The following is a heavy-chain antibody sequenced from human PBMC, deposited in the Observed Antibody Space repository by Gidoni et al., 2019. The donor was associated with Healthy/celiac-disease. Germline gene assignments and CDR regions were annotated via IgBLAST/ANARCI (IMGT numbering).Heavy chain of an antibody. J-gene: IGHJ4*02. V-gene: IGHV3-21*01. CDR2: ISSSSSYI. Sequence: DVQLVESGGGLVKPGGSLRLPCAASGFTFSSHSRNWVRQAPGKGLEWVSSISSSSSYIYYADSVKGRFTISRDNAKNSLYLQMNSLRAEDTAVYYCARGSGQDWVIHALYYFDYWGQGTLVTVSS. CDR1: GFTFSSHS. D-gene: IGHD3-22*01. CDR3: ARGSGQDWVIHALYYFDY.